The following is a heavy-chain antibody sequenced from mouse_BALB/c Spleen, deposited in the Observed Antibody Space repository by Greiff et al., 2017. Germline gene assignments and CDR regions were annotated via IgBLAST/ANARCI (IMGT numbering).Heavy chain of an antibody. Sequence: EVMLVESGGGLVKPGGSLKLSCAASGFTFSDYYMYWVRQTPEKRLEWVATISDGGSYTYYPDSVKGRFTISRDNAKNNLYLQMSSLKSEDTAMYYCAKVVYGAFAYWGQGTLVTVSA. V-gene: IGHV5-4*02. CDR2: ISDGGSYT. D-gene: IGHD1-1*02. CDR1: GFTFSDYY. CDR3: AKVVYGAFAY. J-gene: IGHJ3*01.